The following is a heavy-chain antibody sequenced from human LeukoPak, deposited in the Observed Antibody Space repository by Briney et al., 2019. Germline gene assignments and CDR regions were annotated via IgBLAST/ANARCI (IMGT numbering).Heavy chain of an antibody. CDR2: INPNSGGT. CDR1: GYTFTGYY. CDR3: AREDLGDDILTGHNWFDP. Sequence: ASVKVSCKASGYTFTGYYMHWVRQAPGQGLEWMGWINPNSGGTNYAQKFQGRVTMTRDTSISTAYMELSRLRSDDTAVYYCAREDLGDDILTGHNWFDPRGQGTLVTVSS. J-gene: IGHJ5*02. V-gene: IGHV1-2*02. D-gene: IGHD3-9*01.